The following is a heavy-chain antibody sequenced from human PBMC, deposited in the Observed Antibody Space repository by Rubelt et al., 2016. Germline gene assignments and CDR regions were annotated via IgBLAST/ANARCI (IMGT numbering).Heavy chain of an antibody. CDR2: VHYDGTT. CDR1: GGSISGSNYR. J-gene: IGHJ4*02. D-gene: IGHD3-10*01. V-gene: IGHV4-39*01. Sequence: QLQLQESGPGLVKPSETLSLTCTLSGGSISGSNYRWGWIRQPPGKGLEWIGNVHYDGTTDYTPSLKSRVTISLDTSKSQFSLKLSSVTAADTAVYYCARGRTGGSRAASYWGQGTLVTVSS. CDR3: ARGRTGGSRAASY.